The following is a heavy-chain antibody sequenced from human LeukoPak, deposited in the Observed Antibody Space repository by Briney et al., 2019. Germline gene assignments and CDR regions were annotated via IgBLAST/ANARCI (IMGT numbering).Heavy chain of an antibody. CDR3: ARDRVGARKYYFDY. CDR1: GFTFSSYW. D-gene: IGHD1-26*01. CDR2: IKQDGSEK. J-gene: IGHJ4*02. Sequence: QSGGSLRLSCAASGFTFSSYWMSWVRQAPGKGLEWVANIKQDGSEKYYVDSVKGRFTISRDNAKNSLYLQMNSLRAEDTAVYYCARDRVGARKYYFDYWGQGTLVTVSS. V-gene: IGHV3-7*01.